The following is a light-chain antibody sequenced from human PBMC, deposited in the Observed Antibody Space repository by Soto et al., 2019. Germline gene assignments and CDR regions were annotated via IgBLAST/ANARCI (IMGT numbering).Light chain of an antibody. V-gene: IGKV1-39*01. CDR3: QQTYSSPQWT. CDR1: QSISSY. J-gene: IGKJ1*01. Sequence: DIQMTQSPFSLSASVGDRVTITCRASQSISSYLNWYQQKPGKPPKLLIYAAVSLQSGIPSRFSAYGSGTEFTLTISSLQPEDVATYYCQQTYSSPQWTFGQGTKVEIK. CDR2: AAV.